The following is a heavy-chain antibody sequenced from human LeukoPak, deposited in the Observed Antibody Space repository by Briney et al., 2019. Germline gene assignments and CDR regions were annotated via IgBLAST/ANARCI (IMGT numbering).Heavy chain of an antibody. Sequence: SETLSLTCTVSGGSISSYYWSWIRQPPGKGLEWIGYIYYSGSTNYNPSLKSRVTISVDTSKNQFSLKLSSVTAADTAVYYCARTDGKYYDFWSGSPLDAFDIWGQGTMVTVPS. D-gene: IGHD3-3*01. CDR2: IYYSGST. J-gene: IGHJ3*02. CDR3: ARTDGKYYDFWSGSPLDAFDI. V-gene: IGHV4-59*01. CDR1: GGSISSYY.